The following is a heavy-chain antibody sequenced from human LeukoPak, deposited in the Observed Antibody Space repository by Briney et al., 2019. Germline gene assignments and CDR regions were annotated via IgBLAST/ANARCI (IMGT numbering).Heavy chain of an antibody. CDR2: IYYSGTT. Sequence: SETLSLTCTVSGGSISGFFWSWIRQSPGKGLEYIGYIYYSGTTDYNPTLKSRVSMSVDSSKNQFFLNLTSVTTADTAIYYCARVGYGSGSWGWFDPWGQGTLVTVSS. CDR3: ARVGYGSGSWGWFDP. V-gene: IGHV4-59*01. CDR1: GGSISGFF. J-gene: IGHJ5*02. D-gene: IGHD3-10*01.